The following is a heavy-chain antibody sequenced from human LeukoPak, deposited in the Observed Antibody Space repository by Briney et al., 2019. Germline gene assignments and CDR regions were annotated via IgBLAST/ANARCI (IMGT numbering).Heavy chain of an antibody. V-gene: IGHV1-69*13. D-gene: IGHD6-13*01. J-gene: IGHJ4*02. Sequence: SVKVSCKASGGTFSSYAISWVRQAPGQGLEWMGGIIPIFGTANYAQKFQGRVTITADESTSTAYMGLSSLRSEDTAVYYCARTGGSSWYQYFGFDYWGQGTLVTVSS. CDR3: ARTGGSSWYQYFGFDY. CDR2: IIPIFGTA. CDR1: GGTFSSYA.